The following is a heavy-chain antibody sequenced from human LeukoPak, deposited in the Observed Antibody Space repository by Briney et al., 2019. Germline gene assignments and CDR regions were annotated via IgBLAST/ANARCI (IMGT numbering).Heavy chain of an antibody. CDR3: ARGVDTPMAVPFDP. CDR1: GFTFSNFA. CDR2: ISHDGSNK. Sequence: GGSLRLSCAASGFTFSNFAMHWVRQAPGKGLEWVAVISHDGSNKYYADSVKGRFTVSRDNSKNTLFLQMNSLRAEDTAVYYCARGVDTPMAVPFDPWGQGTLVTVSS. V-gene: IGHV3-30-3*01. D-gene: IGHD5-18*01. J-gene: IGHJ5*02.